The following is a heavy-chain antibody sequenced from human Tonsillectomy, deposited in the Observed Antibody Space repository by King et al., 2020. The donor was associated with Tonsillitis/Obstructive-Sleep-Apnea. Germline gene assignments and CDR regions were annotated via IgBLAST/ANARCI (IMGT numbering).Heavy chain of an antibody. CDR3: AGLVEVPAAIPHFDY. CDR2: VYYSGST. V-gene: IGHV4-39*01. J-gene: IGHJ4*02. Sequence: LQLQESGPGLVKPSETLSLTCTVSGGSISSSNYYWGWIRQPPGKGLEWIGNVYYSGSTYYNPSLKSRVTISVDTSKNQFSLKLTSVTAADTALYYCAGLVEVPAAIPHFDYWGQGTLVTVSS. D-gene: IGHD2-2*02. CDR1: GGSISSSNYY.